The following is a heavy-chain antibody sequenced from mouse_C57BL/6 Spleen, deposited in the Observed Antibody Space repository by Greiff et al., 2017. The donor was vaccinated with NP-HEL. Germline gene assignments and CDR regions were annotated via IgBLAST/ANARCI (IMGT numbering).Heavy chain of an antibody. Sequence: EVMLVESGGGLVKPGGSLKLSCAASGSTFSSYAMSWVRQTPEKRLEWVATISDGGSYTYYPDNVKGRFTISRDNAKNNLYLQMSHLKSEDTAMYYCARDDPGYAMDYWGQGTSVTVSS. V-gene: IGHV5-4*01. J-gene: IGHJ4*01. CDR3: ARDDPGYAMDY. CDR2: ISDGGSYT. CDR1: GSTFSSYA.